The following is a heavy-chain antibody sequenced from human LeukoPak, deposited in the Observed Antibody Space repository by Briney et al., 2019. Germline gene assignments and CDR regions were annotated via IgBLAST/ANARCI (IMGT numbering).Heavy chain of an antibody. J-gene: IGHJ4*02. Sequence: PSETLSLTCAVYGGSFSGYYWSWIRQPPGKGLEWIGEINHSGSTNYNPSLKSRVTISVDTSKNQFSLKLSSVTAADTAVYYCARKPTVYWLRPPFDYWGQGTLVTVSS. V-gene: IGHV4-34*01. CDR2: INHSGST. CDR3: ARKPTVYWLRPPFDY. CDR1: GGSFSGYY. D-gene: IGHD5-12*01.